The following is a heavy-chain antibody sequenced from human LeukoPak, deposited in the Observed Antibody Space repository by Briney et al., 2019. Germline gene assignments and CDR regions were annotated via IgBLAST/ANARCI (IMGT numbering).Heavy chain of an antibody. D-gene: IGHD6-13*01. V-gene: IGHV1-2*04. CDR1: GYTFTGYY. CDR3: ARISAAGTSNAFDY. CDR2: INPNSGGT. Sequence: ASVKVSCKASGYTFTGYYMHWVRQAPGQGLEWMGWINPNSGGTNYAQKFQGWVTMTRDTSISTAYMELSRLRSDDTAVYYCARISAAGTSNAFDYWGQGTLVTVSS. J-gene: IGHJ4*02.